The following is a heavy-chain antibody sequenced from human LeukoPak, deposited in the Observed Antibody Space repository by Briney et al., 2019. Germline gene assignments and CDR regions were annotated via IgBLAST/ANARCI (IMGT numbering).Heavy chain of an antibody. CDR3: AKDHAATIRSYYYYGMDV. V-gene: IGHV3-23*01. Sequence: GRSLRLSCAASGFTFSSYGMHWVRQAPGKGLEWVSAISGSGGSTYYADSVKGRFTISRDNSKNTLYLQMNSLRAEDTAVYYCAKDHAATIRSYYYYGMDVWGQGTTVTVSS. D-gene: IGHD6-25*01. CDR2: ISGSGGST. CDR1: GFTFSSYG. J-gene: IGHJ6*02.